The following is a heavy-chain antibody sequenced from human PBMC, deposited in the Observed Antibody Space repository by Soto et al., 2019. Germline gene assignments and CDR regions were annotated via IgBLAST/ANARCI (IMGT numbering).Heavy chain of an antibody. CDR3: AKDQSIVVVPAATYYYYGMDV. CDR1: GFTFSSYA. CDR2: ISGSGGST. J-gene: IGHJ6*02. D-gene: IGHD2-2*01. V-gene: IGHV3-23*01. Sequence: GGSLRLSCAASGFTFSSYAMSWVRQAPVKGLEWVSAISGSGGSTYYADSVKGRFTISRDNSKNTLYLQMNSLRAEDTAVYYCAKDQSIVVVPAATYYYYGMDVWGQGTTVTVSS.